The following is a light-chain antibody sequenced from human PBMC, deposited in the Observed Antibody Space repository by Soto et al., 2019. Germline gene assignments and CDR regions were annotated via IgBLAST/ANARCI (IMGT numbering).Light chain of an antibody. V-gene: IGKV3-15*01. CDR1: QSVSSN. CDR2: AAS. Sequence: EILMTQSPATLSVSPWEIATLSCRASQSVSSNLAWYQQKPGLAPRLLIYAASTRATGIPARFSGSGSGTEFTLTVSSLQSEDFAVYYCQQYNDWPRTFGQGTKVDIK. J-gene: IGKJ1*01. CDR3: QQYNDWPRT.